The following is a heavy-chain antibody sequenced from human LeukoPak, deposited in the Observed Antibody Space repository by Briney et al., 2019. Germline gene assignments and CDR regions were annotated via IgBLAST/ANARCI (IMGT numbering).Heavy chain of an antibody. CDR3: ARGVGAVGDY. CDR1: GYTFTTNH. Sequence: ASVKVSCKGSGYTFTTNHINWVRQATGQGLEWMGWMNPDNGDTAYAQKFQGRVTMTRDTSISTAYMELSSLRSEDTAVYYCARGVGAVGDYWGQGTLVTVSS. J-gene: IGHJ4*02. V-gene: IGHV1-8*01. CDR2: MNPDNGDT. D-gene: IGHD6-19*01.